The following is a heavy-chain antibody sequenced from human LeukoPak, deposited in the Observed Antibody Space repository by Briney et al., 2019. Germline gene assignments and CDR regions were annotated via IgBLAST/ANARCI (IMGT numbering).Heavy chain of an antibody. Sequence: SSETLSLTCTVSGGSINSNYYYWGWIRQPPGKGLEWIGSIDYSGSTYYNPSLKSRVTISVDTSKNQFSLKMSSVTAADTAVYYCARGTPNLLFWSGYYRPNWFDPWGQGTLVTVSS. D-gene: IGHD3-3*01. CDR1: GGSINSNYYY. J-gene: IGHJ5*02. CDR2: IDYSGST. CDR3: ARGTPNLLFWSGYYRPNWFDP. V-gene: IGHV4-39*07.